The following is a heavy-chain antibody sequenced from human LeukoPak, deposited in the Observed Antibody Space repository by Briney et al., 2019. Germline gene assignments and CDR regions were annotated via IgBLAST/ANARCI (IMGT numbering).Heavy chain of an antibody. CDR2: MTATSNTF. Sequence: PGGSLRLSCEVSGFTFSSYSMTWVRQVPGKGLEWIAYMTATSNTFYYADSVKGRFTISRDNARNSLFLQMNSLTVEDTAVYYCVRSLSGYDPLSAFWGQGTLVTVSS. CDR3: VRSLSGYDPLSAF. D-gene: IGHD5-12*01. J-gene: IGHJ1*01. CDR1: GFTFSSYS. V-gene: IGHV3-48*04.